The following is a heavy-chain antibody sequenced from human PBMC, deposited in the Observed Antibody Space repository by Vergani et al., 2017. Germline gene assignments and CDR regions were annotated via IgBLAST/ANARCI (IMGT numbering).Heavy chain of an antibody. D-gene: IGHD3-10*01. CDR3: AASLLLCFGELKADRIVPFDP. CDR1: GGSFSGYY. Sequence: QVQLQQWGAGLLKPSETLSLTCAVYGGSFSGYYWSWIRQPPGKGLEWIGEINHSGSTNYNPYLKSRVTISVDTAKNQFSLMLSSVTAADTAVYYCAASLLLCFGELKADRIVPFDPWGQGTLVTVSS. CDR2: INHSGST. J-gene: IGHJ5*02. V-gene: IGHV4-34*01.